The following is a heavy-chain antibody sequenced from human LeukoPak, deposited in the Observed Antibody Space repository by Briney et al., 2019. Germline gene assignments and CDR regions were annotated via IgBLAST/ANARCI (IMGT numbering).Heavy chain of an antibody. CDR1: GFTFSNYA. J-gene: IGHJ4*02. D-gene: IGHD5-12*01. CDR3: ARDHSGYDYWFDY. CDR2: ISYDGSTK. V-gene: IGHV3-30-3*01. Sequence: GRSLRLSCAASGFTFSNYAMHWVRQAPHKGLEGVSVISYDGSTKYYADSVKGRFTIPRDNSKNTLSLHMDSLTVEDTAMYYCARDHSGYDYWFDYWGQGTLVTVSS.